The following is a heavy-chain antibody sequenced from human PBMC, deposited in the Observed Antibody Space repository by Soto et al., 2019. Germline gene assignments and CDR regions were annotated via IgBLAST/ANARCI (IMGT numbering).Heavy chain of an antibody. D-gene: IGHD1-7*01. CDR1: GGTFSSYA. CDR2: IIPIFGTA. Sequence: SVKVSCKASGGTFSSYAISWARQAPGQGLEWMGGIIPIFGTANYAQKFQGRVTITADESTSLAYMELSSLRSEDTAVYYCAGPPELTRIYYYYGMDVWGQGTTVTVSS. V-gene: IGHV1-69*13. J-gene: IGHJ6*02. CDR3: AGPPELTRIYYYYGMDV.